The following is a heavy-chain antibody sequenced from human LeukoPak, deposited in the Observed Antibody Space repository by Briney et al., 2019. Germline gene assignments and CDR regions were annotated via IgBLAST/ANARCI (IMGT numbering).Heavy chain of an antibody. D-gene: IGHD3-22*01. Sequence: SETLSLTCTVSGGSISSYYWSWIRQPAGTALEWIGRIYTSGTITYNPSLKSRVTMSVDTSKNQFSLKLSSVTAADTAVYYCARHSVYYYDSSGYYRGTTHFDYWGQGTLVTVSS. CDR3: ARHSVYYYDSSGYYRGTTHFDY. CDR2: IYTSGTI. V-gene: IGHV4-4*07. CDR1: GGSISSYY. J-gene: IGHJ4*02.